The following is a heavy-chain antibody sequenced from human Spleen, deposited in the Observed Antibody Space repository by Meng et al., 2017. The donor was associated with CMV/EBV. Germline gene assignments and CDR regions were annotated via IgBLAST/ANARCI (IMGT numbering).Heavy chain of an antibody. D-gene: IGHD6-13*01. Sequence: GESLKISCAASGFTVSSYFMTWVRLAPGKGLEWLSVIYSGGTTYYADSVKGRFTVSRDNSKNTLYLQMNSLRAEDTALYYCAKAFSASWYREYYDDWGQGTLVTVSS. CDR2: IYSGGTT. CDR3: AKAFSASWYREYYDD. CDR1: GFTVSSYF. V-gene: IGHV3-53*01. J-gene: IGHJ4*02.